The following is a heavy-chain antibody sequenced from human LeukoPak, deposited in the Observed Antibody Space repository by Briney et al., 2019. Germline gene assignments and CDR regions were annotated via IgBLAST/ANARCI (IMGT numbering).Heavy chain of an antibody. J-gene: IGHJ4*02. CDR2: IRGKAYGVTT. D-gene: IGHD1-7*01. V-gene: IGHV3-49*04. CDR3: TRDNGYYSY. Sequence: LTGGSLRLSCAASGFTFSSYSMNWVRQAPGKGLEWVGFIRGKAYGVTTESAASVKGRFTISRDDSKGIAYLQMNSLKTEDTAVYYCTRDNGYYSYWGPGTLVTVSS. CDR1: GFTFSSYS.